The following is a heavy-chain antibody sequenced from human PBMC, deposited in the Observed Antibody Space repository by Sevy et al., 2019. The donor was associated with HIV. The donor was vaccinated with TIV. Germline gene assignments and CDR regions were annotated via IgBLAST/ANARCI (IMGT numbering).Heavy chain of an antibody. D-gene: IGHD2-2*01. Sequence: ASVKVSCKASGGTFSKYAITWVRQAPGQGLEWMGGIIPIFGTANYAQTFQGRVTITADESTSTAYMELSSLRSEDTAVYYCARDRGFSSTREYGLDVWGQGTTVTVSS. V-gene: IGHV1-69*13. J-gene: IGHJ6*02. CDR2: IIPIFGTA. CDR3: ARDRGFSSTREYGLDV. CDR1: GGTFSKYA.